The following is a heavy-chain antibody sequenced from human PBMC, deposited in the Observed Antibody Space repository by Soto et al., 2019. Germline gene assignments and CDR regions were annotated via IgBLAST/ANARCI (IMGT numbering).Heavy chain of an antibody. CDR3: TTDRGYLTFDY. CDR1: GFTFSNSW. V-gene: IGHV3-7*01. D-gene: IGHD3-22*01. CDR2: IKEDGTAK. J-gene: IGHJ4*02. Sequence: GGSLRLSCAASGFTFSNSWMNWVRQAPGKGLEWVANIKEDGTAKYYLDSVKGRFTVSRDNVKNSLYLQMNSLRAEDTAMYYCTTDRGYLTFDYCGPDTLVTVSS.